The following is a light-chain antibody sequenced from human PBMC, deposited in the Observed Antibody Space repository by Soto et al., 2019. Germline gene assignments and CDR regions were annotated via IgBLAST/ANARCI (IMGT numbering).Light chain of an antibody. V-gene: IGKV3-11*01. J-gene: IGKJ2*01. Sequence: EIVLTQSPATLSLSPGERATLSCRASQSVSSYLAXYQQKPGQAPRLLIYXXSNRATGIPARFSGSGSGTDFTLXXXXXXPXDFAVYYCQQRSNWPPYTFGQGTKLEIK. CDR1: QSVSSY. CDR3: QQRSNWPPYT. CDR2: XXS.